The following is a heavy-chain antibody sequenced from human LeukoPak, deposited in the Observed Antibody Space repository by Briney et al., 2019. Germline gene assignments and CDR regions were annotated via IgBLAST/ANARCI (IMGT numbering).Heavy chain of an antibody. CDR1: GGSISSYY. V-gene: IGHV4-59*12. D-gene: IGHD6-19*01. CDR3: AREYSSRGAFDI. CDR2: IYYSGST. J-gene: IGHJ3*02. Sequence: SETLSLTCTVSGGSISSYYWSWIRQPPGEGLEWIAYIYYSGSTDYNPSLKSRVTMSVDTSKNQFSLKLSSVTAADTAVYYCAREYSSRGAFDIWGQGTMVTVSS.